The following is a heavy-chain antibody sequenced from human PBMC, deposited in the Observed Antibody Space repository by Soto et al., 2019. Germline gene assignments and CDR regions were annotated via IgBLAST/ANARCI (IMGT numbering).Heavy chain of an antibody. J-gene: IGHJ5*01. V-gene: IGHV4-39*01. Sequence: ETLSLTCTVSGGSISSSSFHWGWIRQPPGKGLEWIGSIYYSGSTYYSPSLKSRVTISVDTSKNQFSLKLSSVTAADTAVYYCSRMERAAGTDWLFDPWGQGTLVTGSS. D-gene: IGHD3-9*01. CDR2: IYYSGST. CDR1: GGSISSSSFH. CDR3: SRMERAAGTDWLFDP.